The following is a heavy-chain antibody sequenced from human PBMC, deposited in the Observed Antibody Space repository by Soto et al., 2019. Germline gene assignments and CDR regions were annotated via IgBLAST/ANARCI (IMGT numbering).Heavy chain of an antibody. CDR2: ISGSGGST. V-gene: IGHV3-23*01. D-gene: IGHD3-22*01. Sequence: EVQLLESGGGLVQPGGSLRLSCAASGFTFSSYAMSWVRQAPGKGLEWVSAISGSGGSTYYADSVKGRFTISRDNSKNTLYLQMNSLRAEDTAVYYCAKDFNYYDSSGYTFDYWGQGTLVTVSS. CDR1: GFTFSSYA. CDR3: AKDFNYYDSSGYTFDY. J-gene: IGHJ4*02.